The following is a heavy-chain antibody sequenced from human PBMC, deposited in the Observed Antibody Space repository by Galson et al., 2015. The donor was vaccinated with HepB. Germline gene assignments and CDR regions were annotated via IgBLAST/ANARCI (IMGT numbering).Heavy chain of an antibody. V-gene: IGHV3-23*01. CDR1: GFTFSKYA. CDR2: ISGSGGRT. J-gene: IGHJ4*02. CDR3: AKRGTVTATGGYFDY. Sequence: SLRLSCAASGFTFSKYAMNWVRQAPGKGLEWVSAISGSGGRTYYADSGKGRFTISRDNSKSTLYLQLNSLRAEDTAVYFCAKRGTVTATGGYFDYWGQGILVTVSS. D-gene: IGHD2-21*02.